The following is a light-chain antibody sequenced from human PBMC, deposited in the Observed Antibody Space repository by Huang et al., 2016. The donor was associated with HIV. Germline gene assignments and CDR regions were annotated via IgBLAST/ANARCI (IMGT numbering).Light chain of an antibody. CDR3: QQYGGSPRT. V-gene: IGKV3-20*01. CDR1: QSVTNNY. Sequence: VLTQSPGTLSLSPGERATLSCRASQSVTNNYLAWYQQNPAQAPRLVIYGASSRATGIPDRFSGSGSGTDFTLTISRLEPDDFVVYYCQQYGGSPRTFGQGTKLEIK. CDR2: GAS. J-gene: IGKJ2*01.